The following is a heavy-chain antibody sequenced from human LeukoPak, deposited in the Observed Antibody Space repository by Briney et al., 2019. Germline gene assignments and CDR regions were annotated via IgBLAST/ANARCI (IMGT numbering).Heavy chain of an antibody. Sequence: GGSLRLSCAASGFTFDDYAMHWVRQAPGKGLEWVSGISWNSGSIGYADSVKGRFTISRDNSKNTLYLQMNSLRAEDTAVYYCAKDPPYYYGSGSHLLNYWGQGTLVTVSS. D-gene: IGHD3-10*01. CDR2: ISWNSGSI. J-gene: IGHJ4*02. V-gene: IGHV3-9*01. CDR3: AKDPPYYYGSGSHLLNY. CDR1: GFTFDDYA.